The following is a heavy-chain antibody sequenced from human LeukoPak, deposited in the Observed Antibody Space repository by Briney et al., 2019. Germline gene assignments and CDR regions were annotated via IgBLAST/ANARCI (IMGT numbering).Heavy chain of an antibody. Sequence: QAGGSLRLSCAASGFTFSSYSMTWVRQAPGKGLEWVSYISSSSSTIYYADSVKGRFTISRDNAKNSLYLQMNSLRAEDTAVYYCARDPRNLFYYYGMDVWGQGTTVTVSS. CDR3: ARDPRNLFYYYGMDV. J-gene: IGHJ6*02. CDR2: ISSSSSTI. D-gene: IGHD1-14*01. CDR1: GFTFSSYS. V-gene: IGHV3-48*01.